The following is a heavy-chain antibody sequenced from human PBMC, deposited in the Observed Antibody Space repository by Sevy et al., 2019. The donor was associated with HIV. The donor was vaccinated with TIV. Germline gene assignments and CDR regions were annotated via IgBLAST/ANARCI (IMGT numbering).Heavy chain of an antibody. CDR2: ISGSGGST. CDR3: AKWRPPAHYYYMDV. Sequence: GGSLRLSCAASGFTFSSYAMSWVRQAPGKGLEWVSDISGSGGSTYYADSVKGRFTISRDNSKNTLYLQMNSLRAEDTAVYYCAKWRPPAHYYYMDVWGKGTTVTVSS. D-gene: IGHD2-2*01. V-gene: IGHV3-23*01. J-gene: IGHJ6*03. CDR1: GFTFSSYA.